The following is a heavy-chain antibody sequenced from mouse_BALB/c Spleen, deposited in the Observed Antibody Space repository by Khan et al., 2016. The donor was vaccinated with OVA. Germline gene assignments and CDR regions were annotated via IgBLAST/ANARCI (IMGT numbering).Heavy chain of an antibody. Sequence: QVQLKQSGAELARPGASVKLSCEASGYTFTDFYINWVKQRTGQGLEWIGDIYPGSGHSSYSNEKFKGKATLTADKSSSTAYMQLSSLTSEDSAVYFCARSGTGSFAYWGHGTLVTVSA. CDR3: ARSGTGSFAY. CDR2: IYPGSGHSS. V-gene: IGHV1-77*01. D-gene: IGHD4-1*01. CDR1: GYTFTDFY. J-gene: IGHJ3*01.